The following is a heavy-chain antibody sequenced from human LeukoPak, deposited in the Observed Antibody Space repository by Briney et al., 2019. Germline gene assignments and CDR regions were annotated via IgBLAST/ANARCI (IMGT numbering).Heavy chain of an antibody. Sequence: GGSLRLSYAASGFTVTSKHMTWVRQAPGKGLEWVSIVFGGGSTYYADSVKGRFTISRDISENTLYLQMNSLRAEDTAVYYCARDYAFDIWGQGTMVTVSS. CDR3: ARDYAFDI. CDR2: VFGGGST. J-gene: IGHJ3*02. CDR1: GFTVTSKH. V-gene: IGHV3-53*01.